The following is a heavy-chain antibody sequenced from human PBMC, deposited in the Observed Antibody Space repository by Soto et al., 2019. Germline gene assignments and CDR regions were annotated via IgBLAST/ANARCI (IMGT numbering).Heavy chain of an antibody. CDR2: IYYSGST. CDR3: ARGEVVVAATIYYYYYMDV. Sequence: SETLSLTCTVSGGSISSYYWSWIRQPPGKGLEWIGYIYYSGSTNYNPSLKSRVTISVDTSKNQFSLKLSSVTAADTAVYYCARGEVVVAATIYYYYYMDVWGKGTTVTVSS. CDR1: GGSISSYY. J-gene: IGHJ6*03. D-gene: IGHD2-15*01. V-gene: IGHV4-59*01.